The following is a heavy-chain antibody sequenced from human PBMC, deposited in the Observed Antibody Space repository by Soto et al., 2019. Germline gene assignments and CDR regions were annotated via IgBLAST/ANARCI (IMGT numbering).Heavy chain of an antibody. CDR3: ARRRHCSSTSCYAKINYYYYMDV. J-gene: IGHJ6*03. D-gene: IGHD2-2*01. Sequence: ASVKVSCKASGYTFTSYGISWVRQAPGQGLEWMGWISAYNGNTNYAQKLQGRVTMTTDTSTSTAYMELRSLRSDDTAVYYCARRRHCSSTSCYAKINYYYYMDVWGKGNTDTDSS. V-gene: IGHV1-18*01. CDR2: ISAYNGNT. CDR1: GYTFTSYG.